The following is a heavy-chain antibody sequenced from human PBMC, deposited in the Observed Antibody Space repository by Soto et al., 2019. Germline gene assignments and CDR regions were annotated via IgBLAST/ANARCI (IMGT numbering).Heavy chain of an antibody. Sequence: SQTLSRTCDISGDSVCRNSAARNCVRQSPSSPFHWLGRTYYRSKWYNDYAVSVKSRITINPDTSKNEFSLQLNSVTPDERAVYYCPRDDPNHYYDSSVYHLGDDFDIWAQGTMLT. CDR3: PRDDPNHYYDSSVYHLGDDFDI. D-gene: IGHD3-22*01. CDR1: GDSVCRNSAA. J-gene: IGHJ3*02. V-gene: IGHV6-1*01. CDR2: TYYRSKWYN.